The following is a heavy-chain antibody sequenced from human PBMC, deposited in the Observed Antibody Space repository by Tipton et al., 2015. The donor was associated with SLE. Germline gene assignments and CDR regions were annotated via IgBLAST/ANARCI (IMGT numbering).Heavy chain of an antibody. J-gene: IGHJ5*02. CDR2: IYYSGST. CDR3: ARDCSSISCYLNWFDP. CDR1: GGSISSYY. D-gene: IGHD2-2*01. V-gene: IGHV4-59*01. Sequence: TLSLTCTVSGGSISSYYWSWIRQPPGKGLEWIGYIYYSGSTNYSPSLKSRVTISIDTSRNQFSLKLSSVTAADTAVYYCARDCSSISCYLNWFDPWGQGTLVTVSS.